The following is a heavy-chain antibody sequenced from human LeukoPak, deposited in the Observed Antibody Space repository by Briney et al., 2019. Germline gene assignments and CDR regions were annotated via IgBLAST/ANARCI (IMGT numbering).Heavy chain of an antibody. V-gene: IGHV4-59*02. CDR2: IYYSGST. CDR3: ARVGDTMVRGVISWFDY. D-gene: IGHD3-10*01. Sequence: SETLSLTCTVSGGSVSSYYWSWIREPPGKGLEWIGYIYYSGSTNYNPSLKSRVTISVDTSKNQFSLRLSSVTAADTAVYYCARVGDTMVRGVISWFDYWGQGTLVTVSS. J-gene: IGHJ4*02. CDR1: GGSVSSYY.